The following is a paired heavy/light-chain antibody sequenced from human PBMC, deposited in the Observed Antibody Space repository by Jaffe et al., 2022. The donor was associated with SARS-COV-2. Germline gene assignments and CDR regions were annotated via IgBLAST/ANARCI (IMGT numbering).Light chain of an antibody. CDR1: SGHSNYA. CDR2: LNSDGSH. J-gene: IGLJ2*01. V-gene: IGLV4-69*01. Sequence: QLVLTQSPSASASLGASVKLTCTLSSGHSNYAITWHQQQPEKGPRYLMNLNSDGSHIKGDGIPDRFSGSSFGTERYLTISSLQSEDEADYYCQTWVTGNVVFGGGTRLTVL. CDR3: QTWVTGNVV.
Heavy chain of an antibody. Sequence: QVQLVESGGGLVKPGGSLRLSCAASGFTFSDHYMTWIRQAPGKGLEWVSYISSSGSLIYYADSVKGRFTVSRDNAKNSLYLQMNSLRAEDTAVYYCARVGRGYKYDSIDYWGQGTLVTVST. CDR2: ISSSGSLI. J-gene: IGHJ4*02. D-gene: IGHD5-18*01. V-gene: IGHV3-11*01. CDR1: GFTFSDHY. CDR3: ARVGRGYKYDSIDY.